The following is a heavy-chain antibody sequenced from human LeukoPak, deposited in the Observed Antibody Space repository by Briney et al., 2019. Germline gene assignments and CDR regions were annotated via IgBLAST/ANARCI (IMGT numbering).Heavy chain of an antibody. D-gene: IGHD1-26*01. V-gene: IGHV4-31*03. CDR1: GGSISSGGYY. J-gene: IGHJ4*02. CDR2: IYYSGST. Sequence: PSETLSLTCTVSGGSISSGGYYWSWIRQPPGKGLEWIGYIYYSGSTYYNPSLKSRVTISVDTSKNQFSLKLSSVTAADTAVYYCASAWAQEYYFDYWGQGTLGSVSS. CDR3: ASAWAQEYYFDY.